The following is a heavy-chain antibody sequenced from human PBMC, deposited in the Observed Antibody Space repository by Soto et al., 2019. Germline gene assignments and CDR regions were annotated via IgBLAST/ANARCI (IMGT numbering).Heavy chain of an antibody. CDR2: ISAYNGNT. J-gene: IGHJ6*02. Sequence: SVKVSCKASGGTFSSYGISWVRQAPGQGLEWMGWISAYNGNTNYAQKFQGRVTITADESTSTAYMELSSLRSEDTAVYYCAREETYCGGDCYSDLDYYYYGMDVWGQGTTVTVSS. V-gene: IGHV1-69*13. D-gene: IGHD2-21*02. CDR3: AREETYCGGDCYSDLDYYYYGMDV. CDR1: GGTFSSYG.